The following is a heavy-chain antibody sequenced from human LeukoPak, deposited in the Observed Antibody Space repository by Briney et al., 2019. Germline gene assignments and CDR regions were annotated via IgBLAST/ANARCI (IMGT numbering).Heavy chain of an antibody. CDR1: GFTFSSYG. V-gene: IGHV3-30*18. D-gene: IGHD1-7*01. J-gene: IGHJ3*02. CDR2: ISYDGSNK. Sequence: PGGSLRLSCAASGFTFSSYGMHWVRQAPGKGLEWVAVISYDGSNKYYADSVKGRFTISRDNSKNTLYLQMNSLRAEDTAVYYCAKTRYNWNYGAFDIWGQGTMVTVSS. CDR3: AKTRYNWNYGAFDI.